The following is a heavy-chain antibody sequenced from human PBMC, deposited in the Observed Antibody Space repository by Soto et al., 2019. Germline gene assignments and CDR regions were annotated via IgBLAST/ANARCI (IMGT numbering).Heavy chain of an antibody. J-gene: IGHJ5*02. V-gene: IGHV3-7*03. CDR1: GFTFSSYW. CDR3: ALSQGYYDSSGYYWFDP. Sequence: PGGSLRLSCAASGFTFSSYWMSWVRQAPGKGLEWVANIKQDGSEKYYVDSVKGRFTISRDNAKNSLYLQMNSLRAEDTAVYYCALSQGYYDSSGYYWFDPWGQGTLVTVSS. CDR2: IKQDGSEK. D-gene: IGHD3-22*01.